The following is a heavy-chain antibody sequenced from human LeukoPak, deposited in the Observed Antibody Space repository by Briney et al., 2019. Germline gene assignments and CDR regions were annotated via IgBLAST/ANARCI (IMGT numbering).Heavy chain of an antibody. CDR1: GFTFTSYT. V-gene: IGHV3-48*01. D-gene: IGHD3/OR15-3a*01. CDR3: VRDWTYAFDL. J-gene: IGHJ3*01. CDR2: IMRTADVT. Sequence: GGSLRLSCAASGFTFTSYTMNWVRQAPGRGLEWISYIMRTADVTSYADSVEGRFTISRDDAKNSLYLQMNSLRAEDTAVYYCVRDWTYAFDLWGQGTMATVSS.